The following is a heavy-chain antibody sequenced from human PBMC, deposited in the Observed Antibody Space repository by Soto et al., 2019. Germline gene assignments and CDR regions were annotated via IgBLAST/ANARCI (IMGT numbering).Heavy chain of an antibody. Sequence: PGESLKISCKGSGYSFTSYWIGWVRQMPGKGLEWMGIIYPGDSDTRYSPSFQGQVTISADKSISTAYLQWSSLKASDTAMYYCARHCPKRGTYYYDSSGYYHPLLCYYGMDVWGQGTTVTVSS. D-gene: IGHD3-22*01. CDR1: GYSFTSYW. J-gene: IGHJ6*02. CDR2: IYPGDSDT. V-gene: IGHV5-51*01. CDR3: ARHCPKRGTYYYDSSGYYHPLLCYYGMDV.